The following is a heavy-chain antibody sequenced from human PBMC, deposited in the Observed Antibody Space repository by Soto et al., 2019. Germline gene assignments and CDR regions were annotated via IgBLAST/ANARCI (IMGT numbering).Heavy chain of an antibody. CDR1: GFTFSDDA. Sequence: VQLVESGGCVVQPGRSLRLSCAASGFTFSDDAMHWVRQAPGKGLEWVAVVSHDGRNTHYADSVKGRFTISRDSSKNPVSLEMTSLRAEDTAVYYCAKGGRQWLVTSNFNYWGQGALVTVSS. J-gene: IGHJ4*02. CDR3: AKGGRQWLVTSNFNY. D-gene: IGHD6-19*01. V-gene: IGHV3-30*18. CDR2: VSHDGRNT.